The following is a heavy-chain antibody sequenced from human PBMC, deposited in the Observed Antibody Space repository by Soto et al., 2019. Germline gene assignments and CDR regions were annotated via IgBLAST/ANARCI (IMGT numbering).Heavy chain of an antibody. CDR1: GFTFRSYA. CDR2: IDGSGAGA. Sequence: EVQLLESGGGLVQPGGSLRLSCAASGFTFRSYAMSWVRQAPGRGLECVSSIDGSGAGAYYADSVKGRFTTSRDNSKNTLDLQMNSLRAEDTAVYYWAKGDILTGSKEGWDYWGQGTLVTVSS. CDR3: AKGDILTGSKEGWDY. V-gene: IGHV3-23*01. D-gene: IGHD3-9*01. J-gene: IGHJ4*02.